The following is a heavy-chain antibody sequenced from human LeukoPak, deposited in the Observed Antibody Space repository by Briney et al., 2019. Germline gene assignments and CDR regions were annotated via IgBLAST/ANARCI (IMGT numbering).Heavy chain of an antibody. Sequence: PGGSLRLSCAASGFTFNNFWMHWVRQAPGKGLVWVSRINSDGYITTYADSVKGRFTISRDNSKNTLYLQMNSLRAEDTAVYYCAKADFGVVIYPPGYWGQGTLVTVSS. J-gene: IGHJ4*02. D-gene: IGHD3-3*01. V-gene: IGHV3-74*01. CDR3: AKADFGVVIYPPGY. CDR1: GFTFNNFW. CDR2: INSDGYIT.